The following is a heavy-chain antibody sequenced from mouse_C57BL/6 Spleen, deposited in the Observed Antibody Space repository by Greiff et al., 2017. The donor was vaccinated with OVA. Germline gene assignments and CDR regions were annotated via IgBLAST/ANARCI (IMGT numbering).Heavy chain of an antibody. CDR2: IDPSDSYT. Sequence: QVQLQQPGAELVKPGASVKLSCKASGYTFTSYWMQWVKQRPGQGLEWIGEIDPSDSYTNYNQKFKGKATLTVDSSSSTAYMQLSSLTSEDSAVYYCARLGLERPFDYWGQGTTLTVSS. CDR3: ARLGLERPFDY. D-gene: IGHD4-1*01. CDR1: GYTFTSYW. J-gene: IGHJ2*01. V-gene: IGHV1-50*01.